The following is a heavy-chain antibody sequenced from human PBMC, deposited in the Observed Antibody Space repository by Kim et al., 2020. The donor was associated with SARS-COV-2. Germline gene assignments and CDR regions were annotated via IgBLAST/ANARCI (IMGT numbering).Heavy chain of an antibody. J-gene: IGHJ4*02. CDR2: IYHSGST. CDR1: GYSISSGYY. Sequence: SETLSLTCTVSGYSISSGYYWGWIRQPPGKGLEWIGSIYHSGSTYYNPSLKSRVTISVDTSKNQFSLKLSSVTAADTAGYYCARYEVAGLFDYWGQGTLV. CDR3: ARYEVAGLFDY. D-gene: IGHD6-19*01. V-gene: IGHV4-38-2*02.